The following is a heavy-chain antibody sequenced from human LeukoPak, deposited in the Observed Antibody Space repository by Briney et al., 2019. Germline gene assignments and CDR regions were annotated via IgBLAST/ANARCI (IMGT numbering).Heavy chain of an antibody. CDR1: GFTFSSYA. CDR2: ISYDGSNK. Sequence: GGSLRLSCAASGFTFSSYAMHWVRQAPGKGLEWVAVISYDGSNKYYADSVKGRFTISRGNSKNTLYLQMNSLRAEDTAVYYCARDQYSSSWYLFGAFDIWGQGTMVTVSS. D-gene: IGHD6-13*01. CDR3: ARDQYSSSWYLFGAFDI. V-gene: IGHV3-30-3*01. J-gene: IGHJ3*02.